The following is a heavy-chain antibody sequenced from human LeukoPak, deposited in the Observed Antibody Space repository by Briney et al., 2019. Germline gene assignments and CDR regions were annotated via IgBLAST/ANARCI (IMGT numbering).Heavy chain of an antibody. D-gene: IGHD6-6*01. CDR3: AGQYSSSSLDY. CDR2: MNPNSGNT. V-gene: IGHV1-8*02. J-gene: IGHJ4*02. Sequence: ASVKVSCKASGYTFTSYDINWVRQATGQGLEWMGWMNPNSGNTGYAQKFQGRVTMTRDTSTCTVYMELSSLRSEDTAVYYCAGQYSSSSLDYWGQGTLVTVSS. CDR1: GYTFTSYD.